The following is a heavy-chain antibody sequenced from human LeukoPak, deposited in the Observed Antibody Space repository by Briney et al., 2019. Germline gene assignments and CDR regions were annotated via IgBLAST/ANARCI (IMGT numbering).Heavy chain of an antibody. D-gene: IGHD2-2*03. CDR3: ARDGYRSSTSCGENVDY. CDR2: ISAYNGNT. V-gene: IGHV1-18*01. J-gene: IGHJ4*02. Sequence: ASVKVSCKASGYTFTSYGISWVRQAPGQGLEWMGWISAYNGNTNYAQKLQGRVTMTTDTSTSTAYMELRSLRSDDTAVYYCARDGYRSSTSCGENVDYWGQGTLVTVSS. CDR1: GYTFTSYG.